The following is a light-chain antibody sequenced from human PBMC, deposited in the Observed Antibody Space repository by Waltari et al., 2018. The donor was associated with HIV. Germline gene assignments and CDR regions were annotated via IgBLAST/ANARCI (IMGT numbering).Light chain of an antibody. J-gene: IGLJ1*01. CDR3: QVWDSSSDHRGV. CDR1: NTGSKS. V-gene: IGLV3-21*02. CDR2: DDS. Sequence: SYVLTQPPSVSVAPGQTARITCGGNNTGSKSGPWSQQKPGQAPVLVVYDDSDRPSGIPERFSGSNSGNTATLTISRVEAGDEADYYCQVWDSSSDHRGVFGTGTKVTVL.